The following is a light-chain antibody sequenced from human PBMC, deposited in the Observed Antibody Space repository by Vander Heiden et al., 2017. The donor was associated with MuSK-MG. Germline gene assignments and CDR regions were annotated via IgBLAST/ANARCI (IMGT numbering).Light chain of an antibody. CDR3: QQINSVPFT. J-gene: IGKJ4*01. CDR2: AAS. Sequence: DIQLTQSPSLLSASVGDRVTITCRASQGISSYLVWFQQKPGKAPELLIYAASILQSGVPSRFSGSGSGTEFTLTISILHAEDFATYYCQQINSVPFTFGGGTEVEIK. V-gene: IGKV1-9*01. CDR1: QGISSY.